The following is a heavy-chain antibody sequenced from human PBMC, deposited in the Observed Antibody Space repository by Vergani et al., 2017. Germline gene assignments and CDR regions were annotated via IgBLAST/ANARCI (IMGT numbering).Heavy chain of an antibody. CDR3: ARGSVGATTNPADY. D-gene: IGHD1-26*01. CDR2: INHSGST. V-gene: IGHV4-34*01. Sequence: QVQLQQWGAGLLKPSETLSLTCAVYGGSFSGYYWSWIRQPPGKGLEWIGEINHSGSTNYNPSIKSRVTISVATSKNQFSLKLSSVTAADTAVYYCARGSVGATTNPADYWGQGTLVTVSS. CDR1: GGSFSGYY. J-gene: IGHJ4*02.